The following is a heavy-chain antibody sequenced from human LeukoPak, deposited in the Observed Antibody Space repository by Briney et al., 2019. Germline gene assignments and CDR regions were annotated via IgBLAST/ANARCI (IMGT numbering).Heavy chain of an antibody. CDR3: ARAMSTFGGVRNYFDS. J-gene: IGHJ4*02. V-gene: IGHV3-7*04. D-gene: IGHD3-16*01. CDR1: GFTFSSYW. Sequence: GSLRLSCAASGFTFSSYWMSWVRQAPGKGLEWVANIKQDGNEKYYVDSVKGRFTISRDNANNLLYLQMNSLRAEDTAVYYCARAMSTFGGVRNYFDSWGQGTLVTVSS. CDR2: IKQDGNEK.